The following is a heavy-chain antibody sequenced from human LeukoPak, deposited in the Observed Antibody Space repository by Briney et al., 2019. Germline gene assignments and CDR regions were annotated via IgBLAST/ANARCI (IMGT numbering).Heavy chain of an antibody. CDR1: GFTFSNYW. D-gene: IGHD3-16*01. Sequence: GGSLRLSCAASGFTFSNYWMHWVRQAPGEGLMWLTRINSDGSTTSYAGSVKGRFTISRDNAKNTLYLQMNTLRAEDTAVYYCARETWGGLDYWGQGTLVTVSS. CDR3: ARETWGGLDY. CDR2: INSDGSTT. J-gene: IGHJ4*02. V-gene: IGHV3-74*01.